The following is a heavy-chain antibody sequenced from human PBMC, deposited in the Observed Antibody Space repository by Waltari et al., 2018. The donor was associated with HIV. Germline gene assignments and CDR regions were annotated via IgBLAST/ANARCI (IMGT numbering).Heavy chain of an antibody. Sequence: QLQLQESGPGLVKPSETLSITCTVSGGSISITSYHCGWIRQPHGKGLDWIGSIYYSGSTYYNPSLKSRVTISVDTSKNQFSLKLRSVTAADTAVYYCARAIGISARPWYYGMDVWGQGTTVTVSS. J-gene: IGHJ6*02. CDR2: IYYSGST. V-gene: IGHV4-39*07. D-gene: IGHD6-6*01. CDR1: GGSISITSYH. CDR3: ARAIGISARPWYYGMDV.